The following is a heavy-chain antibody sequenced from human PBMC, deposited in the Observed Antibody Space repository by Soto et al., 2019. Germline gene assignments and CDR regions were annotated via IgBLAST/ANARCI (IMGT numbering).Heavy chain of an antibody. CDR2: ISAYNGNT. D-gene: IGHD2-15*01. CDR1: GYTFTSDG. J-gene: IGHJ6*02. CDR3: ARGNVVVGAAPRHYYYYGMDV. V-gene: IGHV1-18*01. Sequence: ASVKVSCKASGYTFTSDGISWVRQAPGQGLEWMGWISAYNGNTNYAQKLQGRVTMTTDTSTSTAYMELRSLRSDDTAVYYCARGNVVVGAAPRHYYYYGMDVWGQGTTVTVSS.